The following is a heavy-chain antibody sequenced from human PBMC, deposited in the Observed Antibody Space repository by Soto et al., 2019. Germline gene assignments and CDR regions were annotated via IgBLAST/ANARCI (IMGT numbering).Heavy chain of an antibody. D-gene: IGHD7-27*01. Sequence: EVQLLESGGGVVQPGGSLRLSCAASGVTFNNYALNWVRQAPGKGLEWVSSISGTGGSTFYAGSAKGRFTISRDNSKNTLFLHMTSLRAEDTAVYYCGKGNSKWGTGDAFDIWGQGTMVTVSS. CDR2: ISGTGGST. CDR1: GVTFNNYA. J-gene: IGHJ3*02. V-gene: IGHV3-23*01. CDR3: GKGNSKWGTGDAFDI.